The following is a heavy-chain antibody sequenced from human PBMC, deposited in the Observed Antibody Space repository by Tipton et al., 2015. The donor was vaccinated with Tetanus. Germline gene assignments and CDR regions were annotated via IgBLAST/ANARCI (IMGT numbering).Heavy chain of an antibody. CDR1: GFTFSIYY. V-gene: IGHV3-11*01. Sequence: SLRLSCSASGFTFSIYYMSWIRQPPGKGLEWISYISSSGSTIYNADSVKGRFTISRDNAKNSLYLQPDSLRAEDTATYYCARGGNYNYQYGLDVWGQGTPVTVSS. J-gene: IGHJ6*02. CDR3: ARGGNYNYQYGLDV. CDR2: ISSSGSTI.